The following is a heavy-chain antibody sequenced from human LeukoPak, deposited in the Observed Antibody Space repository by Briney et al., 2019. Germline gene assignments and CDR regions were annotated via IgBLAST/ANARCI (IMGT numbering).Heavy chain of an antibody. CDR1: GFTFSSYA. J-gene: IGHJ6*02. D-gene: IGHD4-17*01. CDR3: ANGYGDPHQYYYYGMDV. V-gene: IGHV3-30*14. Sequence: GGSLRLSCAASGFTFSSYAMHWVRQAPGKGLEWVAVISYDGSNKYYADSVKGRFTISRDNSKNTLYLQMNSLRAEDTAVYYCANGYGDPHQYYYYGMDVWGQGTTVTVSS. CDR2: ISYDGSNK.